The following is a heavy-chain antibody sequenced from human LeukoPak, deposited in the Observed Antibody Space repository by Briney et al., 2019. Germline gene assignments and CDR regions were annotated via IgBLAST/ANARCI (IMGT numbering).Heavy chain of an antibody. J-gene: IGHJ4*02. CDR2: IHYTGTS. V-gene: IGHV4-39*01. CDR3: ARAPAYRRYLFEK. CDR1: GESISMDTYY. D-gene: IGHD2-21*01. Sequence: SETLSLTCSVSGESISMDTYYWGWVRQSPGTGLEWLANIHYTGTSHYDPSLARRVSISVDTTKNQVSLHLRSVTAADSAVYFCARAPAYRRYLFEKWGQGILVTVSS.